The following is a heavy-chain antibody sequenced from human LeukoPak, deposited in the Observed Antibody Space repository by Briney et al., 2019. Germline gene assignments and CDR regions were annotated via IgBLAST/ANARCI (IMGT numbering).Heavy chain of an antibody. CDR3: ATTLLRASTDMDV. J-gene: IGHJ6*03. CDR2: ISGSGGST. Sequence: TGGSLRLSCAASGFTFSSYAMSWVRQAPGKGLEWVSGISGSGGSTYYADSVKGRFTISRDNSKNTLYVQMNSLRAEDTAVYYCATTLLRASTDMDVWGKGTTVTVSS. CDR1: GFTFSSYA. V-gene: IGHV3-23*01. D-gene: IGHD1-1*01.